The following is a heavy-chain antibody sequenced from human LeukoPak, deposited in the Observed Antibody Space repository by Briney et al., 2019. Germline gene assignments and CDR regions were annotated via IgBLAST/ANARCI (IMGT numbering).Heavy chain of an antibody. J-gene: IGHJ4*02. CDR1: GYTFTGYY. CDR2: INPNSGGT. Sequence: ASVKVSCKTSGYTFTGYYMHWVRQAPGQGLEWMGWINPNSGGTNYAQKFQGRVTMTRDTSICTAYMELSRLKSDDTAVYYCARDNYFDYWGQGTLVTVSS. V-gene: IGHV1-2*02. CDR3: ARDNYFDY.